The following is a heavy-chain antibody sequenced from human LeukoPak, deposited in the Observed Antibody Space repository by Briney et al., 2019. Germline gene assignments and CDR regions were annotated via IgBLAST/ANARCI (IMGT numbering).Heavy chain of an antibody. CDR3: ARRPSWGIAAAGTGGPDPWFDP. J-gene: IGHJ5*02. CDR1: GGSISSYY. D-gene: IGHD6-13*01. CDR2: IYYSGST. Sequence: PSETLSLTCTVSGGSISSYYWSWIRQPPGKGLEWIGYIYYSGSTNYNPSLKSRVTISVDTSKNQFSLKLSSVTAADTAVYYCARRPSWGIAAAGTGGPDPWFDPWGQGTLVTVSS. V-gene: IGHV4-59*12.